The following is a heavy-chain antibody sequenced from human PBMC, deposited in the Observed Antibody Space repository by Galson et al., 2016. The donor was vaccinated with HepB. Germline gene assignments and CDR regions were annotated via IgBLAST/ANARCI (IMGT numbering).Heavy chain of an antibody. D-gene: IGHD2-8*01. CDR3: ARAYCTNAGCRTGYYFDY. CDR2: INAGNGDT. J-gene: IGHJ4*02. CDR1: GYTFTSFA. Sequence: SVKVSCKASGYTFTSFAMHWVRQAPGQRLEWMGWINAGNGDTKNSQNFQDRFTISRDTSASTSYMELSSLTSEDTAVYYCARAYCTNAGCRTGYYFDYWGQGTLVTVSS. V-gene: IGHV1-3*01.